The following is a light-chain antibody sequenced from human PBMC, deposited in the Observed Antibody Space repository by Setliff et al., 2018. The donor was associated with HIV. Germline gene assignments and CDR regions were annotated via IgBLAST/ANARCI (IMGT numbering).Light chain of an antibody. CDR1: SSDIGSYNY. Sequence: SALTQPASVSGSPGQSTTISCTGASSDIGSYNYVSWYQHRPGETPKLLIYEVNKRPSGVSNRFSGSKSGNTASLTISGLQVEDESDYYCSSYTSSSTWVFGTGTKVTVL. J-gene: IGLJ1*01. CDR2: EVN. CDR3: SSYTSSSTWV. V-gene: IGLV2-14*02.